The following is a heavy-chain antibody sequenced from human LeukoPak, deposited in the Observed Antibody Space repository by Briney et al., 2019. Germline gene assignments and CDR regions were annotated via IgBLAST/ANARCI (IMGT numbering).Heavy chain of an antibody. CDR3: ARVESGHLLRFPFYYYYMDV. CDR1: GYTFTDYA. J-gene: IGHJ6*03. Sequence: ASVKVSCKASGYTFTDYAMSWVRQAPGQGLEWMGWINTNTGNPTYAQGFTGRFVFSLDTSVSTAYLQISSLKAEDTAVYYCARVESGHLLRFPFYYYYMDVWGKGTTVTVSS. D-gene: IGHD3-3*01. CDR2: INTNTGNP. V-gene: IGHV7-4-1*02.